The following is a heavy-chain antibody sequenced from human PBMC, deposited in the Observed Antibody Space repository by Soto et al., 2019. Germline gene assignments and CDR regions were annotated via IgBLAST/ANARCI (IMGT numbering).Heavy chain of an antibody. D-gene: IGHD6-6*01. CDR2: IKSKTDGGTT. Sequence: GGSLRLSCAASGFTFSNAWMSWVRQAPGKGLEWVGRIKSKTDGGTTDYAAPVKGRFTISRDDSKNTLYLQMNSLKTEDTAVYYCTTDSTPGEHSSSNAFDIWGQGTMVTVSS. CDR1: GFTFSNAW. CDR3: TTDSTPGEHSSSNAFDI. J-gene: IGHJ3*02. V-gene: IGHV3-15*01.